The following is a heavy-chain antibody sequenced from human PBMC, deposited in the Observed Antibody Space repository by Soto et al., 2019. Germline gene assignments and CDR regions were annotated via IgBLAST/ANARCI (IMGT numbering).Heavy chain of an antibody. J-gene: IGHJ6*02. CDR3: TRHGSGWFGSTYGMDV. CDR1: GFTFSGSA. D-gene: IGHD3-10*01. CDR2: IRSKANSYAT. Sequence: EVQLVESGGGLVQPGGSLKLSCAASGFTFSGSAMHWVRQASGKGLEWVGRIRSKANSYATAYAASVKGRFTISRDDSKNTAYLQMNSLKPEDTAVYYCTRHGSGWFGSTYGMDVWGQGTTVTVSS. V-gene: IGHV3-73*02.